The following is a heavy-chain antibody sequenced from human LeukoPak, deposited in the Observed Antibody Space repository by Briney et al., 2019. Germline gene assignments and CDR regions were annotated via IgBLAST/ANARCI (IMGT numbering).Heavy chain of an antibody. D-gene: IGHD3-3*01. CDR2: LYASGST. CDR1: GGSLSSYY. CDR3: ARAPLRFLEWLFDY. V-gene: IGHV4-4*07. Sequence: SETLSLTCTDSGGSLSSYYWSWIRQPAGKGLEWNVGLYASGSTYFDPSIKRRVTITVDKSKNQFSLKLSSVAAAATAVYYCARAPLRFLEWLFDYWGQGTLVTVSS. J-gene: IGHJ4*02.